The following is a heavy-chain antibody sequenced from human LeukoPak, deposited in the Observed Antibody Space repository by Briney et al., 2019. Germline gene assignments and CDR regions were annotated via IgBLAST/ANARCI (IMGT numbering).Heavy chain of an antibody. J-gene: IGHJ4*02. Sequence: GGSLRLSCAASGFTFSSYAMHWVRQAPGKGLQWVAVISYDGSDKYYADSVKGRFTISRDNSKNTLYLQMNSLRAEDTAVYYCARDDSAAVAAPSGYWGQGTLVTVSS. CDR3: ARDDSAAVAAPSGY. V-gene: IGHV3-30-3*01. CDR1: GFTFSSYA. D-gene: IGHD6-19*01. CDR2: ISYDGSDK.